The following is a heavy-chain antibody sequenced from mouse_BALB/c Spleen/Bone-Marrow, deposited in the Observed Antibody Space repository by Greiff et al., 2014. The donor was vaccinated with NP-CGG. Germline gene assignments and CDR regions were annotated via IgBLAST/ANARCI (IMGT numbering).Heavy chain of an antibody. Sequence: VKLVESGPGLVAPSQSLSITCTVSGFSLTDYGVSWIRQPPGKGLEWLGVIWGGGITYYNSTLKSRLSISKDNSKSQVFLKMNGLQTDDTAMYYCAKHDTTVVLDYWGQGTTLTVSS. D-gene: IGHD1-1*01. J-gene: IGHJ2*01. V-gene: IGHV2-6-5*01. CDR3: AKHDTTVVLDY. CDR1: GFSLTDYG. CDR2: IWGGGIT.